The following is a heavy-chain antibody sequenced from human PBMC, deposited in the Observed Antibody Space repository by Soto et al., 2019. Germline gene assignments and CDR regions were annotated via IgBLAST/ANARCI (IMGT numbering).Heavy chain of an antibody. CDR2: ISGNGGAT. J-gene: IGHJ4*02. CDR3: AKRSIYGGPDY. V-gene: IGHV3-23*01. Sequence: EVQLLESGGGLVQPGGSLRLSCSASGFSFSSSAMSWVRQAPGKGLEWVSSISGNGGATFYADSVKGQFTISRDNYKNTLYLQMNSLRAEDTAVYYCAKRSIYGGPDYWGQGTLVTVSS. D-gene: IGHD4-17*01. CDR1: GFSFSSSA.